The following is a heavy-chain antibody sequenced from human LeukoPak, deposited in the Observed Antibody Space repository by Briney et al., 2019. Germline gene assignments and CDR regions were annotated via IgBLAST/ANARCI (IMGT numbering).Heavy chain of an antibody. D-gene: IGHD3-22*01. Sequence: TTSETLSLTFTVSGGSISSSSYYWCWIRQPPGKGLEWIGSIYYSGSTYYNPSLKSRVTISVDTSKNPFSLKLSSVTAADTAVYYCATSASSSYYDYWGQGTLVTVSS. CDR2: IYYSGST. CDR3: ATSASSSYYDY. V-gene: IGHV4-39*01. J-gene: IGHJ4*02. CDR1: GGSISSSSYY.